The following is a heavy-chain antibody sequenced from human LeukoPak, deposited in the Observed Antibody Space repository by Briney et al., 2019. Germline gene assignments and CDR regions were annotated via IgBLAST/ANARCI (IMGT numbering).Heavy chain of an antibody. CDR1: GYSFFSNYW. CDR2: LYPGDSDS. J-gene: IGHJ4*02. Sequence: GESLKISCRAYGYSFFSNYWIAWVRQMPGKGLEWMGILYPGDSDSRYSPSFQGQVTISADRSISTAYLHWSSLKVSDTAMYYCARASRDGYNQNFDYWGQGTLVTVSS. CDR3: ARASRDGYNQNFDY. V-gene: IGHV5-51*01. D-gene: IGHD5-24*01.